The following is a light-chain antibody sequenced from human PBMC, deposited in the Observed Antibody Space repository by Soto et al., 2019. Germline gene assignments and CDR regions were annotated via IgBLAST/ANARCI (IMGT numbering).Light chain of an antibody. Sequence: MSQSPATLSVSQGERVTLPCRASQHIHSHMSWYLQKPGQTPRLLIYDAIIRAADVPARFSGSWSWTEFTLTISSLQSEDFAVYYCQQYDAWPLTFGGGTKVDIK. V-gene: IGKV3-15*01. J-gene: IGKJ4*01. CDR2: DAI. CDR3: QQYDAWPLT. CDR1: QHIHSH.